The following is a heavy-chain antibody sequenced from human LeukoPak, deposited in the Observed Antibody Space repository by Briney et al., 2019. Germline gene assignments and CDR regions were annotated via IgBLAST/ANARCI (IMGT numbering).Heavy chain of an antibody. CDR1: GFSVSDYY. CDR3: ARDGYNPVAFDI. D-gene: IGHD5-24*01. CDR2: IYSGDTT. Sequence: GESLRLSCAASGFSVSDYYMSWVRQAPGKELEWVSVIYSGDTTTYADSVRGRFTISRDNSKNTLYLQMNNLRAEDTAVYYCARDGYNPVAFDIWGQGTVVTVSS. V-gene: IGHV3-53*01. J-gene: IGHJ3*02.